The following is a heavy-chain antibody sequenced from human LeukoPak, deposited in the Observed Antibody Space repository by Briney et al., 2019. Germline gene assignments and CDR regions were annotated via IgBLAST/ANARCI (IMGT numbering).Heavy chain of an antibody. J-gene: IGHJ6*03. Sequence: GGSLRLSCAASGFTVSSNYMSWVRQAPGKGLEWVSVIYSGGSTYYADSVKGRFTISRDNSKNTLYLQMSSLRAEDTAVYYCASGSGSYRTPYYYMDVWGTGTTVTVSS. CDR1: GFTVSSNY. D-gene: IGHD3-10*01. V-gene: IGHV3-53*01. CDR2: IYSGGST. CDR3: ASGSGSYRTPYYYMDV.